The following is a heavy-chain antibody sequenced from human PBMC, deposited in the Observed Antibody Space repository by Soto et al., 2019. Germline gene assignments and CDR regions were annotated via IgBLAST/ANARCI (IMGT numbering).Heavy chain of an antibody. V-gene: IGHV4-59*01. CDR2: IYYRGST. D-gene: IGHD4-17*01. Sequence: PSETLSLTCTGSGGSISSYYWSWIRQPPGKGLEWIGYIYYRGSTNYTPALKNRVTISVDTSKNQFALKLSSVTAADTAVYYWARAQHSVTSFDYWGHRTLVTVSS. CDR1: GGSISSYY. J-gene: IGHJ4*01. CDR3: ARAQHSVTSFDY.